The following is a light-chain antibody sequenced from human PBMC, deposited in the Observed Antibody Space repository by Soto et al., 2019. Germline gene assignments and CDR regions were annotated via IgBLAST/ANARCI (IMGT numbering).Light chain of an antibody. Sequence: DIVMTQSPATLSVSPGERATLSCRASQSISSTYLAWYQQKRGQAPRLLIYGASSRATGIPDRFSGSGSGTDFTLTISRLEPEDFALYYCQQYGGSLTFGGGTKVDIK. CDR2: GAS. CDR1: QSISSTY. V-gene: IGKV3-20*01. CDR3: QQYGGSLT. J-gene: IGKJ4*01.